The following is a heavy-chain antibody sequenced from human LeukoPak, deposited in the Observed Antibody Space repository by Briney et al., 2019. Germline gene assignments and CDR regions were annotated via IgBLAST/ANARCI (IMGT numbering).Heavy chain of an antibody. CDR3: AKRSGYTTGWFFDF. Sequence: GGPLTLSCAASGFSFSSYHMSWAPQDPGKGLEGVSSFSGSGDNTYYAEAVKGRFTISRDNSKNTLFLQMNSLRAEDTAVFYCAKRSGYTTGWFFDFWGQGTLVTVSS. D-gene: IGHD6-19*01. V-gene: IGHV3-23*01. CDR1: GFSFSSYH. J-gene: IGHJ4*02. CDR2: FSGSGDNT.